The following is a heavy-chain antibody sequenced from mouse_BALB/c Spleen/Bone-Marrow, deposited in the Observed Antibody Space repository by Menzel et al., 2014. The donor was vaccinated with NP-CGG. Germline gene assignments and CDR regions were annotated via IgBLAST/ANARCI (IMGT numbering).Heavy chain of an antibody. CDR3: ARDGYSVFYAMDY. Sequence: EVHLVESGGGLVQPGGSLKLSCAASGFTFSSYGMSWGRQTPDKRLELVETINSNGGSTYYPDSVKGRFTISRDNAKNTLYLQMSSLKSEDTAMYYRARDGYSVFYAMDYWGQGTSVTVSS. V-gene: IGHV5-6-3*01. CDR1: GFTFSSYG. J-gene: IGHJ4*01. CDR2: INSNGGST. D-gene: IGHD2-3*01.